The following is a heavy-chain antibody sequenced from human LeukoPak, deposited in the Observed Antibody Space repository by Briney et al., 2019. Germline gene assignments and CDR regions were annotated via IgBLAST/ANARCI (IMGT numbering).Heavy chain of an antibody. CDR1: GYTLTELS. J-gene: IGHJ3*02. V-gene: IGHV1-24*01. CDR2: FDPEDGET. CDR3: ATSVETGDAFDI. D-gene: IGHD7-27*01. Sequence: GASVKVSCKVSGYTLTELSMHWVRQGPGKGLGWMGGFDPEDGETIYAQKFQGRVTMTEDTSTDTAYMELSSLRSEDTAVYYCATSVETGDAFDIWGQGTMVTVSS.